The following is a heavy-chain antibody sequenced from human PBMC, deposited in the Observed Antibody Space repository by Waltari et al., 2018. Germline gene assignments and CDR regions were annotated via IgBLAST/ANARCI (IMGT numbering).Heavy chain of an antibody. V-gene: IGHV1-69*05. CDR1: GGTFSSYA. Sequence: QVQLVQSGAEVKKPGSSVKVSCKASGGTFSSYAISWVRQAPGQGLEWMGGIIPILGTANCEQKFQGRVTITTDESTSTAYRELSSLRSEDTAVYYCASPGDPRRDAFDIRGQGTMVTVSS. J-gene: IGHJ3*02. CDR3: ASPGDPRRDAFDI. CDR2: IIPILGTA. D-gene: IGHD2-21*02.